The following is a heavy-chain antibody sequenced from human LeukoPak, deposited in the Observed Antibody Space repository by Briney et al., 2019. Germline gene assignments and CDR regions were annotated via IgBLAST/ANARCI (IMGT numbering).Heavy chain of an antibody. CDR3: AREGPGSTVKSHRWSVRGWFDP. CDR2: IFHTGDV. CDR1: GYSINSGYF. Sequence: PSETLSLTCTVSGYSINSGYFWGWVRQPPGKGPEWIGSIFHTGDVYYNPSLKSRVTISVDTSKNQFSLKLSSVTAADTAVYYCAREGPGSTVKSHRWSVRGWFDPWGQGTLVTVSS. V-gene: IGHV4-38-2*02. J-gene: IGHJ5*02. D-gene: IGHD4-11*01.